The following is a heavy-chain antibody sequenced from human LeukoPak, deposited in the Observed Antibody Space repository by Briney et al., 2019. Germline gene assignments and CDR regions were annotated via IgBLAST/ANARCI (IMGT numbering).Heavy chain of an antibody. J-gene: IGHJ4*02. CDR3: AKGGRYSYGPRPLDY. Sequence: GGSLRLSCAASGFTFSSYGMHWVRQAPGKGLEWVAVISYDGSNKYYADSVKGRFIISRDNSKNALYLQMNSLRAEDTAVYYCAKGGRYSYGPRPLDYWGQGTLVTVSS. CDR1: GFTFSSYG. V-gene: IGHV3-30*18. D-gene: IGHD5-18*01. CDR2: ISYDGSNK.